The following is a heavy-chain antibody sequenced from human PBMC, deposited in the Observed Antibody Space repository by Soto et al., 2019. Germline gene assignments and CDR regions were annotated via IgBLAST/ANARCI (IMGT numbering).Heavy chain of an antibody. J-gene: IGHJ4*02. CDR1: GLIFSTQG. V-gene: IGHV3-33*01. D-gene: IGHD5-12*01. CDR2: IRNDRYTV. CDR3: ARNPSGVDLASMKD. Sequence: QVHLVESGGGVVQPGGSLRLSCSASGLIFSTQGMHWARQAPGKGLEWVAVIRNDRYTVHYADSVKGRFTIYRDNSRNTLYLQMNSLIVEDTAVYDCARNPSGVDLASMKDWGRGTLGTVSS.